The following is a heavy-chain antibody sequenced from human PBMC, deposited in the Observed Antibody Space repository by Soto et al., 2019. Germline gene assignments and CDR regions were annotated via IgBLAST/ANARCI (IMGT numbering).Heavy chain of an antibody. D-gene: IGHD3-16*02. Sequence: QVQLVESGGGVVQPGRSLRLSCAASGFTFSSYAMHWVRQAPGKGLEWVAVISYDGSNKYYADSVKGRFTISRDNSKNLXYLQMNSLRAEDTAVYYCARVVYDYVWGSYRSLDYWGQGTLVTVSS. V-gene: IGHV3-30-3*01. CDR3: ARVVYDYVWGSYRSLDY. J-gene: IGHJ4*02. CDR1: GFTFSSYA. CDR2: ISYDGSNK.